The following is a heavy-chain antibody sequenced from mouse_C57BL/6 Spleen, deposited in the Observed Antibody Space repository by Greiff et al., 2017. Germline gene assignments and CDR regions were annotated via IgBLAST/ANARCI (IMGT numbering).Heavy chain of an antibody. CDR1: GYTFTDYE. V-gene: IGHV1-15*01. CDR2: IDPETGGT. J-gene: IGHJ2*01. Sequence: VQLQQSGAELVRPGASVTLSCKASGYTFTDYEMHWVKQTPVHGLEWIGAIDPETGGTAYNQKFKGKAILTADKSSSTAYMELRSLTSEDSAVYYCTRAAVVATCGDYWGQGTTLTVSS. CDR3: TRAAVVATCGDY. D-gene: IGHD1-1*01.